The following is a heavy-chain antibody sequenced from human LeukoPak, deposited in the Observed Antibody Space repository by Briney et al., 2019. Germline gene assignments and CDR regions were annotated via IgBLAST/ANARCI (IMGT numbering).Heavy chain of an antibody. CDR1: GYTFIGYY. Sequence: GASVKVSCKASGYTFIGYYMHWVRQAPGQGLEWMGWINPNSGGTNYAQKFQGRVTMTRDTSISTAYMELSRLRSDDTAVYYCARVVRAAAAPRSCFQHWGQGTLVTVSS. CDR3: ARVVRAAAAPRSCFQH. CDR2: INPNSGGT. D-gene: IGHD6-13*01. J-gene: IGHJ1*01. V-gene: IGHV1-2*02.